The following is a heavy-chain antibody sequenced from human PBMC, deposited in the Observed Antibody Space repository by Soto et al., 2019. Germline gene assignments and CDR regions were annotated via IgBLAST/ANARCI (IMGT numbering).Heavy chain of an antibody. D-gene: IGHD6-25*01. CDR2: ISYDGSNK. CDR1: GFTFSSYG. V-gene: IGHV3-30*18. J-gene: IGHJ6*02. CDR3: AKPCPQPVYSSVGYYYGMDV. Sequence: QVQLVESGGGVVQPGRSLRLSCAASGFTFSSYGMHWVRQAPGKGLEWVAVISYDGSNKYYADSVKGRFTISRDNSKNTLYLQMNSLRAEDTAVYYCAKPCPQPVYSSVGYYYGMDVWGQGTTVTVSS.